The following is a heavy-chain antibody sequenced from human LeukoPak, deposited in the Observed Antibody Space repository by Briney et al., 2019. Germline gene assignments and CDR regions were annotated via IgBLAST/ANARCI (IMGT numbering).Heavy chain of an antibody. CDR2: INPNSGGT. J-gene: IGHJ6*02. D-gene: IGHD3-3*01. CDR1: GYTFTGYY. V-gene: IGHV1-2*02. CDR3: ARVPPYDFWSGSYGMDV. Sequence: ASVKLSCKASGYTFTGYYMHWVRQAPGQGLEWMGWINPNSGGTNYAQKFQGRVTMTRDTSISTAYMELSRLRSDDTAVYYCARVPPYDFWSGSYGMDVWGQGTTVTVSS.